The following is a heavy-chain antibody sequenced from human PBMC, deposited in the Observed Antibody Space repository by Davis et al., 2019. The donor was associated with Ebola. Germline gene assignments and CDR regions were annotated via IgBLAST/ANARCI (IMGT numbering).Heavy chain of an antibody. CDR2: ISGSGGTT. Sequence: GESLKISCADSVITFSSYAMTWVRQAPGKELEWVSAISGSGGTTYYAGSVKGRFTVSRDNSKKTMYLQMNSLRADDTAVYYCARSGLSFGVVKYHYGMDVWGKGTTVTVSS. D-gene: IGHD3-3*01. CDR3: ARSGLSFGVVKYHYGMDV. CDR1: VITFSSYA. J-gene: IGHJ6*04. V-gene: IGHV3-23*01.